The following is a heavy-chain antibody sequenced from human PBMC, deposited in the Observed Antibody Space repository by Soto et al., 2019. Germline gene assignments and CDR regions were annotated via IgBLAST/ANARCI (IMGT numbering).Heavy chain of an antibody. CDR3: ASRTQLGYCSGGSCSILWDI. D-gene: IGHD2-15*01. CDR1: GGTFSSYT. J-gene: IGHJ3*02. V-gene: IGHV1-69*02. CDR2: IIPILGIA. Sequence: ASVKVSCKASGGTFSSYTISWVRQAPGQGLEWMGRIIPILGIANYAQKFQGRVTITADKSTSTAYMELSSLRSEDTAVYYCASRTQLGYCSGGSCSILWDIWGQGTMVTVSS.